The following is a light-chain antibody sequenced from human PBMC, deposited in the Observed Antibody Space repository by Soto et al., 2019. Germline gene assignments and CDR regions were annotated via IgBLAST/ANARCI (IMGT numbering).Light chain of an antibody. CDR1: QSVSSN. Sequence: EIVMTQSPATLSVSPGERATLSCMASQSVSSNLAWYQQKPGQAPRLLIYGASTRATGIPARFSGSGSGTEFTLTISSLQSEDVAVYYCQQHNSWPRTFGQGTKVDIK. V-gene: IGKV3-15*01. CDR2: GAS. J-gene: IGKJ1*01. CDR3: QQHNSWPRT.